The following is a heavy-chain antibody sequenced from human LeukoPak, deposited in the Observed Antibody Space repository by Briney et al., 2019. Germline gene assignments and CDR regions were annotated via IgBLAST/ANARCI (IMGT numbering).Heavy chain of an antibody. J-gene: IGHJ4*02. CDR3: ARDLEYSSSWYTFDY. CDR1: GFTFSSYG. CDR2: IYSGGST. V-gene: IGHV3-66*01. Sequence: GGSLRLSCAASGFTFSSYGMHWVRQAPGKGLEWVSVIYSGGSTYYADSVKGRFTISRDNSKNTLYLQMNSLRAEDTAVYYCARDLEYSSSWYTFDYWGQGTLVTVSS. D-gene: IGHD6-13*01.